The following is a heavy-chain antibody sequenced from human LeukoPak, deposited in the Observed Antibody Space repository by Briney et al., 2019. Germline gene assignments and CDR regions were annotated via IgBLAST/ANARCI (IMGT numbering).Heavy chain of an antibody. V-gene: IGHV4-39*01. CDR1: GGSISSSSYY. CDR2: IYYSGST. Sequence: SETLSLTCTVSGGSISSSSYYWGWIRQPPGKGLEWIGSIYYSGSTYYNPSLKSRVTISVDTSKNQFSLKLSSVTAADTAVYYCARRDSSSWYRPSYYYYGMDVWGQGTTVTVPS. CDR3: ARRDSSSWYRPSYYYYGMDV. J-gene: IGHJ6*02. D-gene: IGHD6-13*01.